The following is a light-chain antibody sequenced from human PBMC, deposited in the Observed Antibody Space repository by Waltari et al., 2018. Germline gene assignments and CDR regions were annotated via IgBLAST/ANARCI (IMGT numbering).Light chain of an antibody. CDR1: SSDRNFNS. Sequence: QSALTQPPSASGSPGQSVTISCTGASSDRNFNSVSWYQQHPGKAPKIIIYGFTKRPSGVPDRFYGSKSGNTASLTVSGLQVEDEAHYYCSLSGGINNFVVFGGGTKLTVL. J-gene: IGLJ2*01. V-gene: IGLV2-8*01. CDR2: GFT. CDR3: SLSGGINNFVV.